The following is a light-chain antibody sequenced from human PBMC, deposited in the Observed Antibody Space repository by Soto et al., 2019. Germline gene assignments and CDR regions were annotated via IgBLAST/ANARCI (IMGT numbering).Light chain of an antibody. CDR1: QAVRND. J-gene: IGKJ1*01. Sequence: AIQMTQSPSSLAASIGDRVTITCRASQAVRNDLGWYQQKPGKAPRLLIFGASTLQTGVPSRFSGSGSGTDFTLTISDLQSEDFATYYCLQGWTFGQGTRVEIK. CDR2: GAS. V-gene: IGKV1-6*01. CDR3: LQGWT.